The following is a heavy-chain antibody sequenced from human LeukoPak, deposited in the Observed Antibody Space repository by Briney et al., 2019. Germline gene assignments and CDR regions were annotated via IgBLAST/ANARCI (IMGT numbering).Heavy chain of an antibody. V-gene: IGHV4-59*01. CDR1: GGSISNYY. Sequence: PSETLSLTCTVSGGSISNYYWSWIRQPPGKGLEWIGYIYSSGSTNYNPSLKSRVTISVDTSKNQFSLKLSSVTATDTAVYYCARAGYSGSDFSVWGKGSTVTVSS. CDR3: ARAGYSGSDFSV. CDR2: IYSSGST. J-gene: IGHJ6*04. D-gene: IGHD5-12*01.